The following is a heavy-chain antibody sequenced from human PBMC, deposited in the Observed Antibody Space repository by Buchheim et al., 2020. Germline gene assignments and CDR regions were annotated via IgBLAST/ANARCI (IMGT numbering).Heavy chain of an antibody. D-gene: IGHD7-27*01. CDR2: IKRDGGI. CDR1: GGSFSGYY. Sequence: QVQLQQWGAGLLKPSETLSLTYAVYGGSFSGYYWSWLRQPPGKGLEWIGEIKRDGGINYKPSLKSRVTMTLDTSENQFYLKLRSVTAADTAVYFCARLYNWGSDHWYFDLWGRGSL. V-gene: IGHV4-34*02. CDR3: ARLYNWGSDHWYFDL. J-gene: IGHJ2*01.